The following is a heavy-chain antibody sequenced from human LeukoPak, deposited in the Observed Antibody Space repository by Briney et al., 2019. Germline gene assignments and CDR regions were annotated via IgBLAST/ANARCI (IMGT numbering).Heavy chain of an antibody. J-gene: IGHJ6*02. CDR1: GYTFTGYY. CDR3: VRERVITFGGVIVFIYYGMDV. D-gene: IGHD3-16*02. Sequence: ASVKVSCKASGYTFTGYYMHWVRQAPGQGLEWMGWINPNSGGTNYAQKFQGWVTMTRDTSISTAYMELSRLRSDDTAVYYCVRERVITFGGVIVFIYYGMDVWGQGTTVTVSS. V-gene: IGHV1-2*04. CDR2: INPNSGGT.